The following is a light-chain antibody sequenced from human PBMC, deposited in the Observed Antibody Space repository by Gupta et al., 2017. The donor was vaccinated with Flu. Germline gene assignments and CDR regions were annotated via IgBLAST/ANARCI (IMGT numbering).Light chain of an antibody. V-gene: IGKV1-39*01. CDR1: QSISSY. Sequence: DIQVTQSPSSLSASVGARVTITCRASQSISSYLNWYQQKPGKAPKLLLYGASRLQSGVPSRFSGSVSGTDFTLTISRLQPEDFATYYCQQSYTTPYTFGQGTKLEIK. CDR2: GAS. CDR3: QQSYTTPYT. J-gene: IGKJ2*01.